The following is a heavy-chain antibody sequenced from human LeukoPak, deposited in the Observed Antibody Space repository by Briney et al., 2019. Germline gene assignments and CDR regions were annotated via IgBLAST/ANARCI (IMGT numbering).Heavy chain of an antibody. CDR2: IYYSGST. J-gene: IGHJ4*02. CDR3: ARGVYPDTAMVIDY. CDR1: GGSISIYY. Sequence: SETLSLTCTVSGGSISIYYWSWIRQPPGKGLEWIGYIYYSGSTNYNPSLKSRVTISVDTSKNQFSLKLSSVTAADTAVYYCARGVYPDTAMVIDYWGQGTLVTVSS. V-gene: IGHV4-59*01. D-gene: IGHD5-18*01.